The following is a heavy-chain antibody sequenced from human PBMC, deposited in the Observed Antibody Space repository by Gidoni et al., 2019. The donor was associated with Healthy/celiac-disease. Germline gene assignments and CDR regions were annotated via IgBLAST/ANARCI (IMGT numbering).Heavy chain of an antibody. V-gene: IGHV1-69*01. CDR3: ARGPYSSSSFHYYGMDV. J-gene: IGHJ6*02. D-gene: IGHD6-6*01. CDR2: IIPIFGTA. Sequence: QVQLVQSGAEVKKPGSSVKVSCKASGGTFSSYAISWVRQAPGQGLEWMGGIIPIFGTANYAQKFQGRVTITADESTSTAYMELSSLRSEDTAVYYCARGPYSSSSFHYYGMDVWGQGTTVTVSS. CDR1: GGTFSSYA.